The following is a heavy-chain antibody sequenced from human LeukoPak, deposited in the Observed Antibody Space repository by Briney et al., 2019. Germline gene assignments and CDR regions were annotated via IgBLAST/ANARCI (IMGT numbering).Heavy chain of an antibody. V-gene: IGHV3-23*01. CDR2: ISDSGTYP. D-gene: IGHD2-21*01. J-gene: IGHJ4*02. Sequence: GGSLRLSCVASGFAFSSYAMSWVRQAPGKGLEWVSAISDSGTYPYYADSVKGQFTISRDNSKNMLYLQMNGLGAEDTAVYFCAKVSNGGHAYSHFDSWGQGTLVAVSS. CDR3: AKVSNGGHAYSHFDS. CDR1: GFAFSSYA.